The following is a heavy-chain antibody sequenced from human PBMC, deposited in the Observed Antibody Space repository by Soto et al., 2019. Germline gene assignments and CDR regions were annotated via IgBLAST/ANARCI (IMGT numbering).Heavy chain of an antibody. J-gene: IGHJ4*02. CDR2: ISGSGGVT. V-gene: IGHV3-23*01. D-gene: IGHD6-13*01. CDR3: EKGRSSSCYGWFDY. CDR1: GVTFSNYA. Sequence: EVQLLESGGGLVQPGGSLRLSCAASGVTFSNYAMSWVRQAPGKGLEWVSTISGSGGVTNYGDSVKGRFTISSDNSEITLYVQMNSLRGEDTAVYYCEKGRSSSCYGWFDYWGQGILVTVSS.